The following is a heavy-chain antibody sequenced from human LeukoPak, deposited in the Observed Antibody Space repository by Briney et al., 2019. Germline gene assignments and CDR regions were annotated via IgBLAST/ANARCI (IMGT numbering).Heavy chain of an antibody. CDR2: IKSKTDGGTT. J-gene: IGHJ4*02. Sequence: GGSLRLSCAASGLTFNKAWMGWLRQAPGKGRENIGRIKSKTDGGTTDYAAPVKGRFTISRDDSKNTLYLQMNSLKSEDTAVYYCTTLNNGAHRDWRQGTLATVSS. V-gene: IGHV3-15*01. D-gene: IGHD2-8*01. CDR1: GLTFNKAW. CDR3: TTLNNGAHRD.